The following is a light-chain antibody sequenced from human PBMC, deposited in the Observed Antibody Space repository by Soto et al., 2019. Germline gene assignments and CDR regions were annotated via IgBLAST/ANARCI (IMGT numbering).Light chain of an antibody. CDR1: QSISYW. J-gene: IGKJ1*01. CDR3: QQYNSYSWT. CDR2: DAS. Sequence: DIQMTQAPSTLSASVGDRVTITCRASQSISYWLAWYQQKPGKAPNLLIYDASNLESGVPSRFSGSGFGTEFTLTISSLQPDDFATYYCQQYNSYSWTFGQGTKVDIK. V-gene: IGKV1-5*01.